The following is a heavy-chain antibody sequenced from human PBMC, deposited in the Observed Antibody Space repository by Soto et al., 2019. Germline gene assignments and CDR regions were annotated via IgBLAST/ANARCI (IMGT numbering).Heavy chain of an antibody. D-gene: IGHD2-2*01. CDR1: GYSLTSYW. Sequence: GGSLMISCNGSGYSLTSYWISWVRQMPGKGLGWMGRIDPSDSYTYYSPSFQGHVTISADKSISTAYLQWSSLKASDTAMYYCARLGVPAATLYYGMDLWGQGTTVTVSS. CDR2: IDPSDSYT. J-gene: IGHJ6*02. CDR3: ARLGVPAATLYYGMDL. V-gene: IGHV5-10-1*01.